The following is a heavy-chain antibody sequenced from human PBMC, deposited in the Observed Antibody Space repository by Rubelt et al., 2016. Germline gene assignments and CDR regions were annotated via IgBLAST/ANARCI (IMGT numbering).Heavy chain of an antibody. Sequence: GGSISSSSYYWGWIRQPPGKGLEWIGYIYYSGSTNYNPSLKSRVTISVDTSKNQFSLKLSSVTAADTAVYYCARDGRCSGGSCYNWFDPWGQGTLVTVSS. V-gene: IGHV4-61*01. D-gene: IGHD2-15*01. J-gene: IGHJ5*02. CDR2: IYYSGST. CDR1: GGSISSSSYY. CDR3: ARDGRCSGGSCYNWFDP.